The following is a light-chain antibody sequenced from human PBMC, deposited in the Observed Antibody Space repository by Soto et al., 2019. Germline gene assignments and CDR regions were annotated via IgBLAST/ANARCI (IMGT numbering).Light chain of an antibody. V-gene: IGLV2-23*02. CDR2: EVS. CDR3: CSYAGSSTERV. CDR1: SSDVGRYNL. J-gene: IGLJ3*02. Sequence: QSALTQPASVSWSPGQSITSSCTGTSSDVGRYNLVYWYQQHPGKAPNLMIYEVSKRPSGVSNRFSGSKSGNTAALTLSRHKAEAEADYYCCSYAGSSTERVFGGGPKLTV.